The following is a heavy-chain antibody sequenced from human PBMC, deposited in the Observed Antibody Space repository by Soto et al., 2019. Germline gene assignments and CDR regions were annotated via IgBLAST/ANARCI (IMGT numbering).Heavy chain of an antibody. D-gene: IGHD5-18*01. J-gene: IGHJ6*02. Sequence: GGSLRLSCAASGFTFSSYSMHWVRQAPGKGLEWVTIISYDVTTRYYADFVKGRFTISRDNSKNMLYLQMNSLRAEDTAIYYCARDRLQLTITNYYGMDVWGQGTTVTVSS. CDR1: GFTFSSYS. CDR3: ARDRLQLTITNYYGMDV. V-gene: IGHV3-30*03. CDR2: ISYDVTTR.